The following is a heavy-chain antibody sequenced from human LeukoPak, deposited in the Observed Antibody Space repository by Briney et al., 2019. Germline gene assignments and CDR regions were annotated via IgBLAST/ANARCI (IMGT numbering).Heavy chain of an antibody. J-gene: IGHJ6*02. CDR2: INPNSGGT. V-gene: IGHV1-2*02. D-gene: IGHD2-2*01. Sequence: GASVKVSCKASGYTFTGYYMHWVRQAPGQGLEWVGWINPNSGGTKYAQKFQGRVTMTRDTSISTAYMELSRLRSDDTAVYYCAKDQVVVPAATRYYYYGMDVWGQGTTVTVSS. CDR3: AKDQVVVPAATRYYYYGMDV. CDR1: GYTFTGYY.